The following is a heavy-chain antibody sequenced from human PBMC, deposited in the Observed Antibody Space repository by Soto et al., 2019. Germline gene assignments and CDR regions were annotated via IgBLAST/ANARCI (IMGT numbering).Heavy chain of an antibody. CDR1: GGSISSGGYY. D-gene: IGHD3-10*02. V-gene: IGHV4-31*03. J-gene: IGHJ5*02. CDR3: ARDRSLYYGRGPQNGSAP. CDR2: IYYSGST. Sequence: SETLSLTCTVSGGSISSGGYYWSWIRQHPGKGLEWIGYIYYSGSTYYNPSLKSRVTISVDTSKNQFSLKLSSVTAADTAVDYCARDRSLYYGRGPQNGSAPWGQGTLVPVS.